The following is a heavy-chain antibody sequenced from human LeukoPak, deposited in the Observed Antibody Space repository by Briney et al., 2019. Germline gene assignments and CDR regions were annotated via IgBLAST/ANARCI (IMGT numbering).Heavy chain of an antibody. Sequence: ASVKVSCKASGYTFTGYYMHWVRQAPGQGLEWMGWMNPNSGNTGYAQKFQGRVTITRNTSISTAYMELSSLRSEDTAVYYCARTYSYGYFWYFDLWGRGTLVTVSS. V-gene: IGHV1-8*03. D-gene: IGHD5-18*01. CDR2: MNPNSGNT. CDR1: GYTFTGYY. CDR3: ARTYSYGYFWYFDL. J-gene: IGHJ2*01.